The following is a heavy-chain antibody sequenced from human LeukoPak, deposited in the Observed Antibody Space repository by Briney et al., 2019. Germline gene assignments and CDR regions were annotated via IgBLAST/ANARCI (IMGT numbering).Heavy chain of an antibody. CDR3: ARDDLGYCSSTSCPTNDY. D-gene: IGHD2-2*01. V-gene: IGHV3-66*02. CDR2: IYSGGST. Sequence: GGSLRLSXAASGFTVSSNYMSWVRQAPGKGLEWVSVIYSGGSTYYADSVKGRFTISRDNSKNTLYLQMNSLRAEDTAVYYCARDDLGYCSSTSCPTNDYWGQGTLVTVSS. CDR1: GFTVSSNY. J-gene: IGHJ4*02.